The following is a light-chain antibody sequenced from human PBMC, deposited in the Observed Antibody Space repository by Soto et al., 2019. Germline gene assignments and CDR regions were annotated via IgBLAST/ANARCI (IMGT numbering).Light chain of an antibody. CDR2: WAS. Sequence: DIVMTQSPDYLAVSLGEWATINCKSSQRVLYSSNNENYLAWYQQKPGQPPRLLFYWASTRESVVPDRFSGSGSGTDFALTISSLQAEDVAVYYCQQYYSTPYTLGQGTKLEIQ. V-gene: IGKV4-1*01. J-gene: IGKJ2*01. CDR1: QRVLYSSNNENY. CDR3: QQYYSTPYT.